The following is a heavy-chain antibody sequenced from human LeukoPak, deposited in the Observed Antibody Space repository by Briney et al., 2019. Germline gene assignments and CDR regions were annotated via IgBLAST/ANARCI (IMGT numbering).Heavy chain of an antibody. V-gene: IGHV4-30-2*01. Sequence: SETLSLTCTVSGGSISSGGYYWSWIRQPPGKGLEWIGYIYHSGSTCYNPSLKSRVTISVDRSKNQFSLKLSSVTAADTAVYYCARGPTYYYDSSGSFDYWGQGTLVTVSS. CDR1: GGSISSGGYY. D-gene: IGHD3-22*01. J-gene: IGHJ4*02. CDR3: ARGPTYYYDSSGSFDY. CDR2: IYHSGST.